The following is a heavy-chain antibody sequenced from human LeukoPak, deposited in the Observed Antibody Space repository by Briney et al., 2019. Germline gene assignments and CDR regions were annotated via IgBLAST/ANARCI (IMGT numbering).Heavy chain of an antibody. D-gene: IGHD3-10*01. CDR3: ARGSHYYGSGSYYNGDY. Sequence: GGSLRLSCAASGFTFSSYWMSWVRQAPGKGLEWVANIKQDGSEKYYVDSVKGRFTISRDNAKNSLYLQMNSLRAEDTAVYYCARGSHYYGSGSYYNGDYWGQGTLVTASS. V-gene: IGHV3-7*01. CDR2: IKQDGSEK. CDR1: GFTFSSYW. J-gene: IGHJ4*02.